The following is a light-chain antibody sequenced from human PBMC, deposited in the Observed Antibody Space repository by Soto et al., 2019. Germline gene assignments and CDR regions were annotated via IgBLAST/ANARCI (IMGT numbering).Light chain of an antibody. CDR3: CSYAVSTTLNV. J-gene: IGLJ1*01. Sequence: QSALTQPASVSGSPGQSITISCTGTSSDVGSYSLVSWYQQHPGKAPKLMIYEVSKRPSGVSNRFSASKSGNTASLTISGLQAEDDADYYCCSYAVSTTLNVFGSGTKLTVL. CDR2: EVS. V-gene: IGLV2-23*02. CDR1: SSDVGSYSL.